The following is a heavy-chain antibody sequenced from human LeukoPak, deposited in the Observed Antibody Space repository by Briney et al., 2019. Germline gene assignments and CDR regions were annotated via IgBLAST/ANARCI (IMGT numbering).Heavy chain of an antibody. CDR1: GYTFTGYY. V-gene: IGHV1-2*02. D-gene: IGHD2-15*01. CDR3: ARGTAMYCSGGSCYPGY. J-gene: IGHJ4*02. Sequence: GASVKVSCKACGYTFTGYYMHWVRQAPGQGLEWMGWINPNSGGTNYAQKFQGRVTMTRDTSISTAYMELSRLRSDDTAVYYCARGTAMYCSGGSCYPGYWGQGTLVTVSS. CDR2: INPNSGGT.